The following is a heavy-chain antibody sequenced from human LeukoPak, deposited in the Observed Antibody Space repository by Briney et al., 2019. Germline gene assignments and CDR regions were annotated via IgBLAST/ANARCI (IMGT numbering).Heavy chain of an antibody. J-gene: IGHJ4*02. Sequence: GGSLRLSCAASGFTFSSYWMSWVRQAPGKGLEWLAVVSHDGSNKYYADSVKGRFTISRDNSKNTLYLQMNSLRAEDTAVYYCATRYDYSNYVYVEVGPEFDYWGQGTLVTVSS. V-gene: IGHV3-30-3*01. D-gene: IGHD4-11*01. CDR1: GFTFSSYW. CDR3: ATRYDYSNYVYVEVGPEFDY. CDR2: VSHDGSNK.